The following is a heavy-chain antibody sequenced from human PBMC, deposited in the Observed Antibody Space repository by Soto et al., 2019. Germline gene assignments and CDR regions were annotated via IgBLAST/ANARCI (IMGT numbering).Heavy chain of an antibody. V-gene: IGHV3-7*03. Sequence: EVQLVESGGGLVQPGGSLRLSCAASGFTFSSYWMSWVRQAPGKGLEWVANIKQDGSEKYYVDSVKGRFTISRDNAKNSLYLQMNSLRAEDTAVYYCARVSAYYDFWSGLNPADYWGQGTLVTVSS. CDR2: IKQDGSEK. CDR3: ARVSAYYDFWSGLNPADY. J-gene: IGHJ4*02. D-gene: IGHD3-3*01. CDR1: GFTFSSYW.